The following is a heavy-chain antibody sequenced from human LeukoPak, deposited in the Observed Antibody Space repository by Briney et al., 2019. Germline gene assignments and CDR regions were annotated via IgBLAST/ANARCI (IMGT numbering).Heavy chain of an antibody. Sequence: PSETLSLTCAVYGGSFSGYYWSWIRQPPGKGLEWIGEINHSGSTNYNPSLKSRVTISVDTSKNQFSLKLSSVTAADTAVYYCARAARDILTGYPSSWFDPWGQGTLVTVSS. J-gene: IGHJ5*02. V-gene: IGHV4-34*01. D-gene: IGHD3-9*01. CDR2: INHSGST. CDR1: GGSFSGYY. CDR3: ARAARDILTGYPSSWFDP.